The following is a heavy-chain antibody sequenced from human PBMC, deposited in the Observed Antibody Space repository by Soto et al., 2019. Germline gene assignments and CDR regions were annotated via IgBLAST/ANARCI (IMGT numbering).Heavy chain of an antibody. Sequence: QVQLVESGGGVVQPGRSPRLSCAASGFTFSSYGMHWVRQAPGKGLEWVAVISYDGSNKYYADSVKGRFTISRDNSKNTLYLQMNSLRAEDTAVYYCAKGLFEIQLWLVPLDYWGQGTLVTVSS. D-gene: IGHD5-18*01. CDR1: GFTFSSYG. CDR3: AKGLFEIQLWLVPLDY. J-gene: IGHJ4*02. V-gene: IGHV3-30*18. CDR2: ISYDGSNK.